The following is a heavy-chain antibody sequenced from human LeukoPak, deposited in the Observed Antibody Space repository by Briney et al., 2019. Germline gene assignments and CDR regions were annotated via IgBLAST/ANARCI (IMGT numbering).Heavy chain of an antibody. Sequence: PGRPLRLSCVGSGFTFRDYAMHWVRQAPDRGLEWVASIWYDGSNKYYADSVTGRFTISRDNSKNAVYLQMNSQRVEDTAIYYCARGVGTMGGRPDYWSQGTQVTVSS. CDR3: ARGVGTMGGRPDY. CDR1: GFTFRDYA. CDR2: IWYDGSNK. J-gene: IGHJ4*01. D-gene: IGHD1/OR15-1a*01. V-gene: IGHV3-33*01.